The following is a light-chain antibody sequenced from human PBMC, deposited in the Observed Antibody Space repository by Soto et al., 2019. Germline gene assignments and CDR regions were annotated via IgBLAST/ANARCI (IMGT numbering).Light chain of an antibody. CDR3: QQYATTPIT. CDR1: QSVGRDY. CDR2: DAS. V-gene: IGKV3-20*01. Sequence: EIVLTQFPGTLSLSPGERATLSCRASQSVGRDYLAWFQQTPGQAPRLLIHDASSRATGIPDRFSGSGSATDFTLTISRLEPEDFAVYYWQQYATTPITFGQGTRLEIK. J-gene: IGKJ5*01.